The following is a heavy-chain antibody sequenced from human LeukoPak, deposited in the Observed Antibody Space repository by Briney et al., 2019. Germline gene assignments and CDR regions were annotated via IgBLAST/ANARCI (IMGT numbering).Heavy chain of an antibody. CDR2: ISDTGNT. CDR1: GFTLSSYA. D-gene: IGHD3-10*01. J-gene: IGHJ4*02. CDR3: AKAGVRGVIIHPLDY. Sequence: GGSLRLSCAASGFTLSSYAMSWVRQAPGKGLEWVSAISDTGNTYHADSVKGRFTISRDSSKNTLFLQMNRLRPEDAAVYYCAKAGVRGVIIHPLDYWGQGTLVTVSS. V-gene: IGHV3-23*01.